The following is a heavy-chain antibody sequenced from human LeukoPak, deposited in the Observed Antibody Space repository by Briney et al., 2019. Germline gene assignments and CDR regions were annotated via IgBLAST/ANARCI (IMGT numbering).Heavy chain of an antibody. CDR3: ARMVPRITMIVVVIPSWFDP. Sequence: SETLSLTCTVSGGSISSYYWTWIRQPPGKGLEWIGYIYYSGSTNYNPSLKSRVTISVDTSKNQFSLKLTSVTAADTAVYYCARMVPRITMIVVVIPSWFDPWGQGTLVTVSS. D-gene: IGHD3-22*01. CDR1: GGSISSYY. V-gene: IGHV4-59*01. J-gene: IGHJ5*02. CDR2: IYYSGST.